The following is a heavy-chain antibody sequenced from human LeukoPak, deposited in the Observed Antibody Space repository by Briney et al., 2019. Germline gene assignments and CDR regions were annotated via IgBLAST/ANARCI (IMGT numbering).Heavy chain of an antibody. Sequence: GGSLRLSCAASRFTFSSYAMSWVRQAPGKGLEWVANIKQDGSEKYHVDSVKGRFTISRDNAKNSLYLQMNSLRAEDTAVYYCASRAGYTGSWSAFDYWGQGTLVTVSS. CDR2: IKQDGSEK. CDR3: ASRAGYTGSWSAFDY. CDR1: RFTFSSYA. D-gene: IGHD6-13*01. J-gene: IGHJ4*02. V-gene: IGHV3-7*05.